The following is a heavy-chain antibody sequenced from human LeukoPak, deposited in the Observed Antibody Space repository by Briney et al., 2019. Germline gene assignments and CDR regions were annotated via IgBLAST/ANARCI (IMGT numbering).Heavy chain of an antibody. D-gene: IGHD4-17*01. CDR3: ARHHPTVTPYYMDV. J-gene: IGHJ6*03. CDR2: THYSGSP. CDR1: GGSIRSDY. Sequence: PTETLSLTCTVSGGSIRSDYWSWIRQPPGKGLEWVGYTHYSGSPNYNPSLTSRVTISVDTSRNQFSLKLSSVTAADTAVYYCARHHPTVTPYYMDVWGKGTTVTISS. V-gene: IGHV4-59*08.